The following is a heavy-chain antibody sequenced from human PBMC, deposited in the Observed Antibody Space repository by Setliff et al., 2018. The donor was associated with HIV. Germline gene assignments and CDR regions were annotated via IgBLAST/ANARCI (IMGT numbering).Heavy chain of an antibody. D-gene: IGHD3-3*01. V-gene: IGHV4-59*13. J-gene: IGHJ6*03. Sequence: SETLSLTCTVSGGFIGTYYWSWIRQSPGKGLEWIGSVYYTGSTNYNPSLESRVTMSVDTSKNQFSLRLMSLTAADTAIYYCARGRVTLNGVAAGHHYMDVWGNGNTVTVSS. CDR1: GGFIGTYY. CDR3: ARGRVTLNGVAAGHHYMDV. CDR2: VYYTGST.